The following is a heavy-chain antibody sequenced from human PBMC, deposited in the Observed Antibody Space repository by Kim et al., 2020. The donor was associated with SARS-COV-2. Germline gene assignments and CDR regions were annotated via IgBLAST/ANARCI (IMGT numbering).Heavy chain of an antibody. V-gene: IGHV1-69*13. J-gene: IGHJ4*02. Sequence: SVKVSCKASGGTFSSYAISWVRQAPGQGLEWMGGIIPIFGTANYAQKFQGRVTITADESTSTAYMELSSLRSEDTAVYYCAIFYSGYSYGLGYFDYWGQGTLVTVSS. CDR1: GGTFSSYA. CDR2: IIPIFGTA. D-gene: IGHD5-18*01. CDR3: AIFYSGYSYGLGYFDY.